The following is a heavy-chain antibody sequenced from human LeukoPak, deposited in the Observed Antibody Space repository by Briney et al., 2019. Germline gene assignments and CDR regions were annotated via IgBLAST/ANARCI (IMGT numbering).Heavy chain of an antibody. CDR1: GYTFTSYD. V-gene: IGHV1-8*03. CDR3: ARFGLSGYLYYFDY. J-gene: IGHJ4*02. D-gene: IGHD3-3*01. Sequence: ASVKVSCKASGYTFTSYDINWVRQATGQGLEWMGWMNPNSGNTGYAQKFQGRVTITRNTSISTAYMELSSLRSEDTAVYYCARFGLSGYLYYFDYWGQGTLVTVSS. CDR2: MNPNSGNT.